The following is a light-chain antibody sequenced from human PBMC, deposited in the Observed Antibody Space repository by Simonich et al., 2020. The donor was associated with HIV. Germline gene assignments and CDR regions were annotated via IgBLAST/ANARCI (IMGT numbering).Light chain of an antibody. CDR2: WAS. CDR3: QQYYSTPLT. V-gene: IGKV4-1*01. CDR1: QSVLYSSNNKNY. J-gene: IGKJ4*01. Sequence: DIVMTQSPDSLAVSLGERATINCKSSQSVLYSSNNKNYLAWYQQKPGHPPKLLIYWASTRESGVPDRFSGSGSGTDFTLIISSLQAEDVAVYYCQQYYSTPLTFGGGTKVEIK.